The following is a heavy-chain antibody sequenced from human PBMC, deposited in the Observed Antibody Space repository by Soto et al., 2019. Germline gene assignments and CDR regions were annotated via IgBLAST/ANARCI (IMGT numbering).Heavy chain of an antibody. J-gene: IGHJ6*02. CDR3: AREPAATLYYYGMDV. CDR2: MNPNSGNT. Sequence: SGPTLVNPPASVKVSCKASGYTFTSYDINWVRQATGQGLEWMGWMNPNSGNTGYAQKFQGRVTMTRNTSISTAYMELSSLRSEDTAVYYCAREPAATLYYYGMDVWGQGTTVTVSS. V-gene: IGHV1-8*01. D-gene: IGHD2-15*01. CDR1: GYTFTSYD.